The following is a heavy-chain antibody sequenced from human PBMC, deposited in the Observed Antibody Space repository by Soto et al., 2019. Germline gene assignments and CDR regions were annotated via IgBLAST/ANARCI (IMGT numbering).Heavy chain of an antibody. J-gene: IGHJ6*02. CDR3: ARAPKSCIPTTCYTGATV. CDR2: ISYDGSNK. D-gene: IGHD2-2*02. CDR1: GFTFSSYA. Sequence: GGSLRLSCAASGFTFSSYAMHWVRQAPGEGLEWVAVISYDGSNKYYADSVKGRFTISRDNSRDTLYLQMNSLRTEDTAVYYSARAPKSCIPTTCYTGATVWGQGTTVTVSS. V-gene: IGHV3-30-3*01.